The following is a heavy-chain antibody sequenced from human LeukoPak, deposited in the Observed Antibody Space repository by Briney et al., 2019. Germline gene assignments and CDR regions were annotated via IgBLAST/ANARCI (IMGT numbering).Heavy chain of an antibody. Sequence: SETLSLTCTVSGGSISSYYWSWIRQPAGKGLEWIGRIYTSGSTNYNPSLKSRVTMSVDTSKDQFSLKLSSVTAADTAVYYCASGPFPGYCYYYYMDVWGKGTTVTVSS. CDR3: ASGPFPGYCYYYYMDV. CDR2: IYTSGST. D-gene: IGHD1-14*01. V-gene: IGHV4-4*07. J-gene: IGHJ6*03. CDR1: GGSISSYY.